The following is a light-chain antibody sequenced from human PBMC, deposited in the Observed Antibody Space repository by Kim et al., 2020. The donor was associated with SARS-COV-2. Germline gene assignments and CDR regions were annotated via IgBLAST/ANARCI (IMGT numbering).Light chain of an antibody. CDR2: GAS. J-gene: IGKJ1*01. Sequence: AQGERAPLSCRASQSVSSNLAWYQQKPGQAPRLLMYGASTRATGIPARFSGSGSETEFTLTISSLQSEDFAVYYGQQYKDWPRTFGQGTKVDIK. V-gene: IGKV3-15*01. CDR3: QQYKDWPRT. CDR1: QSVSSN.